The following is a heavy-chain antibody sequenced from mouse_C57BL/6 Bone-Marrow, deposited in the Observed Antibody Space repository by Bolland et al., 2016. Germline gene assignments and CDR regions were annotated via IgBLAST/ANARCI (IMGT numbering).Heavy chain of an antibody. Sequence: YPGSGSIKYNEKFKDKATLTADKSSSTVYMELSRLTSEDSAVYFCADTTTVVDAMDYWGQGTS. CDR3: ADTTTVVDAMDY. V-gene: IGHV1-62-2*01. J-gene: IGHJ4*01. CDR2: YPGSGSI. D-gene: IGHD1-1*01.